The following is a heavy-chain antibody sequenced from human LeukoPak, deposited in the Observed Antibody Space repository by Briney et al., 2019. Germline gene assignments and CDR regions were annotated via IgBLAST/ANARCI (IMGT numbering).Heavy chain of an antibody. CDR1: GFTFTSYA. V-gene: IGHV3-23*01. Sequence: GGSLRLSCAASGFTFTSYAMSWARQAPGKGPEWVSGISESGGSTYYVDSVKGRFTISRDNSKNTVYLQMNSLRAEDTAIYYCAKGGVRPVTTGDYWGQGTLVTVSS. CDR2: ISESGGST. CDR3: AKGGVRPVTTGDY. J-gene: IGHJ4*02. D-gene: IGHD4-17*01.